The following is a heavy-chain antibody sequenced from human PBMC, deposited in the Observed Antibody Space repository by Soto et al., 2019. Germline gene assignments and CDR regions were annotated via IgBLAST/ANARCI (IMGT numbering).Heavy chain of an antibody. J-gene: IGHJ4*02. CDR1: GFTFSSYW. CDR3: ARGRGCSTGCHNFDY. CDR2: IKQDGREK. D-gene: IGHD2-2*01. Sequence: EVQLVESGGGLVQPGGSLRLSCAASGFTFSSYWMSWVRQAPGKGLEWVANIKQDGREKYYVGSVKGRFTISRDNAKNSLYLQMNSLRAEDTAVYYCARGRGCSTGCHNFDYWGQGTLVTVSS. V-gene: IGHV3-7*01.